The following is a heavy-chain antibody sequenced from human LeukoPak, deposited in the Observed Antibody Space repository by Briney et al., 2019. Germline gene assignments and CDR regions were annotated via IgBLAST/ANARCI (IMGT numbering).Heavy chain of an antibody. D-gene: IGHD2-21*01. J-gene: IGHJ4*02. Sequence: ASVKVSCKVSGYALSESSIHWVRQTPGEGFEWLGGFDIEDVETAYAQKFRGRLTMTEDTSTDTAYMELINLRSEDTAVYYCARACGAYCGGDCQNSGSYCGFDYWGQGTLVTVSS. CDR3: ARACGAYCGGDCQNSGSYCGFDY. V-gene: IGHV1-24*01. CDR2: FDIEDVET. CDR1: GYALSESS.